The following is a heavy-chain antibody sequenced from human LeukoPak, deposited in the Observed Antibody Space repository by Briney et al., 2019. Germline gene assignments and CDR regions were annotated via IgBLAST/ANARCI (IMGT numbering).Heavy chain of an antibody. J-gene: IGHJ4*02. D-gene: IGHD3-16*01. CDR1: GFTFDDYT. V-gene: IGHV3-9*01. Sequence: PGGSLRLSCAASGFTFDDYTMHWVRQAPGKGLEWVSGISWNSGSIGYADSVKGRFTISRDNAKNSPYLQMNSLRAEDTASYYCAKSTVTFGGVNNNFDYWGQGTLVTVSS. CDR2: ISWNSGSI. CDR3: AKSTVTFGGVNNNFDY.